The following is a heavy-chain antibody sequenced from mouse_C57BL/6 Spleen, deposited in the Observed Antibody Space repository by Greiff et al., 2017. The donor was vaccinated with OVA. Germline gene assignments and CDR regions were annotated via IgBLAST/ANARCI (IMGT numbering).Heavy chain of an antibody. J-gene: IGHJ2*01. CDR2: INPNNGGT. CDR3: ARAGGLRDYFDY. D-gene: IGHD2-4*01. CDR1: GYTFTDYY. Sequence: VQLQQSGPELVKPGASVKISSKASGYTFTDYYMNWVKQSHGKSLEWIGDINPNNGGTSYNQKFKGKATLTVDKSSSTAYMELRSLTSEDSAVYYCARAGGLRDYFDYWGQGTTLTVSS. V-gene: IGHV1-26*01.